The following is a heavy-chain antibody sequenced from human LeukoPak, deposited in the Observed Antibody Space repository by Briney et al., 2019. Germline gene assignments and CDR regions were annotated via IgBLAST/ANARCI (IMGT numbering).Heavy chain of an antibody. Sequence: ASVKVSCKASGGTFSGYAISWVRQAPGQGLEWMGRIIPIFGTANYAQKFQGRVTITTDESTSTAYMELSSLRSEDTAVYYCARGPGIVGARDSDYWGQGTLVTVSS. CDR3: ARGPGIVGARDSDY. V-gene: IGHV1-69*05. CDR2: IIPIFGTA. D-gene: IGHD1-26*01. CDR1: GGTFSGYA. J-gene: IGHJ4*02.